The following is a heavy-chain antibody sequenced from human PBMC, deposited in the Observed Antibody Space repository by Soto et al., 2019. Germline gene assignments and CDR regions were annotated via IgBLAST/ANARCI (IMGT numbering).Heavy chain of an antibody. CDR1: GYTFTTYG. Sequence: ASVKVSCKASGYTFTTYGISWVRQAPGQGLEWMGWISPYNGTTKYAEKFQGEMAMTTDTATSTAYMDLRSLRSDDTAVYYCARDGERDTGLNFYYYLHGMDAWGQGTRVTVSS. CDR3: ARDGERDTGLNFYYYLHGMDA. CDR2: ISPYNGTT. J-gene: IGHJ6*02. V-gene: IGHV1-18*04. D-gene: IGHD1-1*01.